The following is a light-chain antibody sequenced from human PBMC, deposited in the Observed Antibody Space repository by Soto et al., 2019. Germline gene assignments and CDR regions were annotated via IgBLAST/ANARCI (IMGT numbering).Light chain of an antibody. V-gene: IGLV2-14*03. Sequence: QSALTQPAAVSGSPGQSMTSSRTGTSSDVGGYNYVSWYQQHPGKAPKFMIYDVSSRPSGVSNRFSGSKSGNTASLTISGLQAEDEADYYCCSYTTSNPRQIAFGTGTKVTVL. CDR3: CSYTTSNPRQIA. CDR1: SSDVGGYNY. CDR2: DVS. J-gene: IGLJ1*01.